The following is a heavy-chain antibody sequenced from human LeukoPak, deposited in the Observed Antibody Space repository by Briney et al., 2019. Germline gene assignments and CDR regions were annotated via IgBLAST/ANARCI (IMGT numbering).Heavy chain of an antibody. Sequence: SETLSLTCAVYGGSFSGYYWSWIRQPPGKGLEWIGEINHSGNTNYNPSLKSRVTISVDTSKRQIPLKVTSVTAADTAVYYCARAKEYGYNYGPGFGFDPWGQGTPVTVSS. J-gene: IGHJ5*01. CDR3: ARAKEYGYNYGPGFGFDP. CDR2: INHSGNT. CDR1: GGSFSGYY. V-gene: IGHV4-34*01. D-gene: IGHD5-18*01.